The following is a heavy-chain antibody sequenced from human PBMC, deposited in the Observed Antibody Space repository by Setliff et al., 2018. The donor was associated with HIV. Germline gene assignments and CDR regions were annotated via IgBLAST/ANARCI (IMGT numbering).Heavy chain of an antibody. V-gene: IGHV4-59*11. D-gene: IGHD1-26*01. CDR3: ARGLYSYGLDY. J-gene: IGHJ4*01. Sequence: PSETLSLTCTVFGGSISDHDLFWIRQSPGKGLEWIGCLFFSGNSGSTNYKPSLRSRVTISLDSSKNQLSLNLSSVTAADTAVYYCARGLYSYGLDYWGHGTLVTVSS. CDR1: GGSISDHD. CDR2: LFFSGNSGST.